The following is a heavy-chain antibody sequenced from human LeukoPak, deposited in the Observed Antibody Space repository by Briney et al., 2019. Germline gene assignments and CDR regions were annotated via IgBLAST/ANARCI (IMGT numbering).Heavy chain of an antibody. J-gene: IGHJ3*02. Sequence: SGGSLRLSCAASGFTFSSYSMNWVRQAPGKGLEWVSSISSSSSYIYYADSVKGRFTISRDNAKNSLYLQMNSLRAEDTAVYYCATLYDPDAFDIWGQGTMFTVSS. D-gene: IGHD3-16*01. CDR1: GFTFSSYS. V-gene: IGHV3-21*01. CDR3: ATLYDPDAFDI. CDR2: ISSSSSYI.